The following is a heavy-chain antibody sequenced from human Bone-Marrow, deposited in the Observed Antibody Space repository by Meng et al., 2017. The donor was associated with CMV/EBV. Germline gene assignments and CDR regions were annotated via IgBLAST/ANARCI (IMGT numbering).Heavy chain of an antibody. CDR2: INHGGST. CDR3: VRDGGLRFLPLRGCGMDV. D-gene: IGHD3-3*01. V-gene: IGHV4-34*01. J-gene: IGHJ6*02. CDR1: GGSFSGYN. Sequence: SDTLSLTCAVYGGSFSGYNWSWIRQYPGKALEWIGEINHGGSTNYNPSLKSRFTISVETSNNQFSLKLSSLTAAYTAVYYCVRDGGLRFLPLRGCGMDVWGQGTTVTVSS.